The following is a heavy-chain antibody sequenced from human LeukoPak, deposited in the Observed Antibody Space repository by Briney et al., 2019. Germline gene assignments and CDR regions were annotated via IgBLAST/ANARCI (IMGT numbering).Heavy chain of an antibody. CDR3: AKDWKLDAYIITSFDY. J-gene: IGHJ4*02. D-gene: IGHD5-24*01. CDR2: ISSSSSYI. CDR1: GFTFSSYS. Sequence: GGSLRLSCAASGFTFSSYSMNWVRQAPGKGLEWVSSISSSSSYIYYADSVKGRFTISRDNSKNTLYLQMNSLRAEDTAVYYCAKDWKLDAYIITSFDYWGQGTLVTVSS. V-gene: IGHV3-21*04.